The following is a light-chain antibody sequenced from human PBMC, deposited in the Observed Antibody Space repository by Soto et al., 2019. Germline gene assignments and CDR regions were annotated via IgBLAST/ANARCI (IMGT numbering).Light chain of an antibody. CDR1: QSINTD. V-gene: IGKV3D-15*01. Sequence: IVVTHAPATLSLTPGKRATLSCRASQSINTDLAWYQQKPGQSPRLLIYDASTRATGIPARFSGSGSGTELTLTISSLEPEDFAIYYCQQYNKWPPITFGQGTRLEIK. CDR3: QQYNKWPPIT. J-gene: IGKJ5*01. CDR2: DAS.